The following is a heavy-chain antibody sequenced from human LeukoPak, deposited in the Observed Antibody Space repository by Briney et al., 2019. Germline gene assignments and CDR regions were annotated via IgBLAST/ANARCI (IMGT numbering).Heavy chain of an antibody. D-gene: IGHD5-24*01. J-gene: IGHJ4*02. V-gene: IGHV3-23*01. CDR1: GFTFRTYA. CDR3: AKRTMSAFDS. Sequence: GSPRLSCKASGFTFRTYAMNWVRQAPGKGLEWLSGISGSGNGTYYADSVKGRFTISRDNSKNVVYLQMNSLTVEDAATYYCAKRTMSAFDSWGQGTLLIVSS. CDR2: ISGSGNGT.